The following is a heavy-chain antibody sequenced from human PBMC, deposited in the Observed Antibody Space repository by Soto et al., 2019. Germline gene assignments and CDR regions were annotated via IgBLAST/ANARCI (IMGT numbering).Heavy chain of an antibody. CDR3: ARGTIFGANGGYYGMDV. Sequence: PGGSLRLFCAASGFTFSTYPMSGVRQAPGKRLEWVAVISYAGSSKYYADAVKGRFTIPRDTSKNTLYLQMDSLRAEDTAVYYCARGTIFGANGGYYGMDVGGQGTTVTVS. J-gene: IGHJ6*02. D-gene: IGHD3-3*01. CDR1: GFTFSTYP. CDR2: ISYAGSSK. V-gene: IGHV3-30-3*01.